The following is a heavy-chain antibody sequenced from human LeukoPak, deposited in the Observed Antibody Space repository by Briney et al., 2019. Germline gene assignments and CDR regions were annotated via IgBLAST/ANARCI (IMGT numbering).Heavy chain of an antibody. CDR3: AREPYSSSSDY. CDR2: ISPYNGNT. CDR1: GYTFTSYG. D-gene: IGHD6-6*01. J-gene: IGHJ4*02. V-gene: IGHV1-18*01. Sequence: GASVKVSCKASGYTFTSYGITWVRQAPGQGLEWMGWISPYNGNTNYAQKLQGRVTMTTDTSTSTAYMGLRSLRSDDTAVYYCAREPYSSSSDYWGQGTLVTVSS.